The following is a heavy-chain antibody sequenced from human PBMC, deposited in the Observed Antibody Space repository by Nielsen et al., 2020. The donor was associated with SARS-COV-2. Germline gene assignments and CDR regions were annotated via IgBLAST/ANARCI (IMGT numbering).Heavy chain of an antibody. J-gene: IGHJ4*02. Sequence: GESLKISCSASGFVFSDHYMSWIRQAPGKGPEWVSYISNRGTYTNHADSVKGRFTISRDNAKSLLYLQMNSLRVEDTAVYYCARGTDHTSHFDYWGQGILVAVSS. CDR3: ARGTDHTSHFDY. CDR1: GFVFSDHY. CDR2: ISNRGTYT. D-gene: IGHD3/OR15-3a*01. V-gene: IGHV3-11*05.